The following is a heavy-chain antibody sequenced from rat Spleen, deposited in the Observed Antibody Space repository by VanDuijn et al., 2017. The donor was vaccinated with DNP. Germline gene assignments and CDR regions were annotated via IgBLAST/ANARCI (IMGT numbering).Heavy chain of an antibody. V-gene: IGHV2S12*01. CDR3: ARDYYSSSFVY. CDR2: ISSGGDT. CDR1: GFSLTSYG. Sequence: QVQLKESGPGLVQPSQTLSLTCTVSGFSLTSYGITWVRQPPGKGLEWIAAISSGGDTYYNSGLKSRLSISRDTSKSQVFLKMNSLQTEDTGIYFCARDYYSSSFVYWGQGTLVTVSS. D-gene: IGHD1-2*01. J-gene: IGHJ3*01.